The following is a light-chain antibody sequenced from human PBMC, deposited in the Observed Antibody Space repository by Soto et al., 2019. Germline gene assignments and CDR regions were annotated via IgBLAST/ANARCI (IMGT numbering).Light chain of an antibody. V-gene: IGKV1-5*01. CDR2: DAS. Sequence: DIQMTQSPSTLSASVGDRVTLTCRASQSVSDWLAWYQQKPGKAPKLLIYDASTLETGVPSRFSGSGSQTEVTLTISSLQPDDFGTYFCQQYNTVGITFGPGTTVDV. CDR1: QSVSDW. J-gene: IGKJ3*01. CDR3: QQYNTVGIT.